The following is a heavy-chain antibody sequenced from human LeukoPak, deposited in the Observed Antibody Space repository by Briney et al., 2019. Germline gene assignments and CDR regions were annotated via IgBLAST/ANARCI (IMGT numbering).Heavy chain of an antibody. D-gene: IGHD2-2*01. CDR3: TSLRYRCSSTSCHVAY. CDR2: INWNGGST. J-gene: IGHJ4*02. Sequence: PGGSLRLSCAASGFTFDDYGMSWVRQAPGKGLEWASGINWNGGSTGYADSVKGRFTISRDNAKNSLYLQTNSLRAEDTALYYCTSLRYRCSSTSCHVAYWGQGTLVTVSS. V-gene: IGHV3-20*04. CDR1: GFTFDDYG.